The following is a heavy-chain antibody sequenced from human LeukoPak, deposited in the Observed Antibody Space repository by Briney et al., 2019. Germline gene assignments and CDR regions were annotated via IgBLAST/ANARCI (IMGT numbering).Heavy chain of an antibody. CDR3: ARDQFGELLPYYYGMDV. J-gene: IGHJ6*02. V-gene: IGHV4-59*01. CDR2: IYYSGST. D-gene: IGHD3-10*01. Sequence: SETLSLTCTVSGGSISSYYWSWIRQPPGKGLEWIGYIYYSGSTNYNPSLKSRVTISVDTSKNQFSLKLSSVTAADTAVYYCARDQFGELLPYYYGMDVWGQGTTVTVSS. CDR1: GGSISSYY.